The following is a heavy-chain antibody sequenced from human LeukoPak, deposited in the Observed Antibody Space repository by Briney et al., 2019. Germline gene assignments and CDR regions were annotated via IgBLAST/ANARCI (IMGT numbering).Heavy chain of an antibody. CDR2: ISRESSEI. V-gene: IGHV3-48*03. D-gene: IGHD2-15*01. Sequence: TGGSLRLSCVGPGFIFSRYEMNWVRQPPGKGLEWISFISRESSEIHYAASVEGRFTISRDNAKNTLYLQMTSLRDDDTAAYYCAKGGSQGDCGAGTCYGDYWGQGTLVTVSS. CDR3: AKGGSQGDCGAGTCYGDY. J-gene: IGHJ4*02. CDR1: GFIFSRYE.